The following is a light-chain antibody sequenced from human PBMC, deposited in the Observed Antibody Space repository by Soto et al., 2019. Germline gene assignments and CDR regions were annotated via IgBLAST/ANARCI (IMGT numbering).Light chain of an antibody. CDR2: GAS. CDR3: QQYDSAPLT. Sequence: EVVLTQSPGTLSLSPGERATLSCGASQSVSSSYLAWYQQKPGQAPRLLIYGASSRATGIPARFSGSGSGTDFTLTISRLEPEDFAVYYCQQYDSAPLTFGQGTKVDI. J-gene: IGKJ1*01. V-gene: IGKV3-20*01. CDR1: QSVSSSY.